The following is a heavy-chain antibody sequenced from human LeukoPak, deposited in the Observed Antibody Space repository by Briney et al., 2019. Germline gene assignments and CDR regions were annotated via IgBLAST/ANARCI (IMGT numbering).Heavy chain of an antibody. D-gene: IGHD6-6*01. Sequence: SETLSLTCAVYGGSFSGYYWSWIRQPPGKGLEWIGEINHSGSTNYNPSLKSRVTISVDTSKNKFSLKLSSVTDADTAVYYCASGYSSSSGGSNWFDPWGQGTLVTVSS. J-gene: IGHJ5*02. V-gene: IGHV4-34*01. CDR2: INHSGST. CDR3: ASGYSSSSGGSNWFDP. CDR1: GGSFSGYY.